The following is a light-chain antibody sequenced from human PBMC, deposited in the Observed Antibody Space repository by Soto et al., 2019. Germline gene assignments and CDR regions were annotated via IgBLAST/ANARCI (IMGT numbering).Light chain of an antibody. J-gene: IGKJ1*01. CDR3: QQYGRSPPWT. CDR1: PSVSSTY. CDR2: GAS. V-gene: IGKV3-20*01. Sequence: EIVLTQSPGTLSLSPGERATLSCRASPSVSSTYLAWYQQRPGQAPRLLIYGASSRATGIPDRFSGSASGTDFTLTISRLEPEDYAVYYCQQYGRSPPWTFGQGTKVEIK.